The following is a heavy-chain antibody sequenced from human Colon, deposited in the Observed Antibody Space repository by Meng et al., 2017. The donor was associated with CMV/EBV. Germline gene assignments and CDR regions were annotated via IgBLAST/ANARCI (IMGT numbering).Heavy chain of an antibody. CDR2: ISSDGGST. Sequence: SLGLSCAASGFTFSSQAIHWVRQAPGKGLEYVSGISSDGGSTYYSNSVKGRFTISRDNSKNTLYLQMGSLRPDDMAIYYCARELRDWGQGTLVTVSS. D-gene: IGHD5-12*01. CDR1: GFTFSSQA. CDR3: ARELRD. J-gene: IGHJ4*02. V-gene: IGHV3-64*01.